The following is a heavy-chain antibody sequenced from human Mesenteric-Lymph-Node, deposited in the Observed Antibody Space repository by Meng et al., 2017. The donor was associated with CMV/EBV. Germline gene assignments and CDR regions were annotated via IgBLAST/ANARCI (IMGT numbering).Heavy chain of an antibody. CDR1: SGSISSSSYY. CDR2: IYYSGST. J-gene: IGHJ4*02. V-gene: IGHV4-39*07. D-gene: IGHD3-3*01. Sequence: SETLSLTCTVSSGSISSSSYYWGWIRQPPGKGLEWIGTIYYSGSTYYNPSLKSRVTISIDTSKNQFSLKLSSVTAADTAVYYCSRGAKRITIFGVVMPFDYWGQGTLVTVSS. CDR3: SRGAKRITIFGVVMPFDY.